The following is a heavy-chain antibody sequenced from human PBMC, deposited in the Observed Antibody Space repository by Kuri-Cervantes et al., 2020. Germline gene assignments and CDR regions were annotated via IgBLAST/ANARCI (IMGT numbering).Heavy chain of an antibody. J-gene: IGHJ4*02. CDR1: GFTFNTFG. CDR2: IWYDGSNA. D-gene: IGHD2-8*01. Sequence: GGSLRLSCTTSGFTFNTFGMQWVRQSPGKGLEWVALIWYDGSNAYYADSVKGRFTISRDNAKNSLYLQMNSLRAEDTAIYYCARPSPVVGVSACWGQGTLVTVSS. CDR3: ARPSPVVGVSAC. V-gene: IGHV3-33*08.